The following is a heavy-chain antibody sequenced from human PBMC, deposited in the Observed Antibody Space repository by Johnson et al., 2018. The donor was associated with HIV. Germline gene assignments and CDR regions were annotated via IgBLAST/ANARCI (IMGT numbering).Heavy chain of an antibody. CDR1: AFTFSRYA. J-gene: IGHJ3*02. CDR3: ARDQGGNHNAFDI. D-gene: IGHD1-14*01. Sequence: QMQLVESGGGVVQPGTSLRLSCAASAFTFSRYAMHWVRQAPGKGLEWAAVISYDGSNKYYADSVKGLFTLSRDNSKNTLYLQMHSLRAEDTAVYYCARDQGGNHNAFDIWGQGTMVTVSS. V-gene: IGHV3-30-3*01. CDR2: ISYDGSNK.